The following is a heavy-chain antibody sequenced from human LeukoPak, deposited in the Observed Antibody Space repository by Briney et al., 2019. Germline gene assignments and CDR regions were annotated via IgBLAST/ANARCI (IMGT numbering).Heavy chain of an antibody. CDR1: GFTFSGYS. CDR3: GRDRPATARIGGMAV. CDR2: ISESSSHT. D-gene: IGHD6-25*01. Sequence: GGSPRLSCEASGFTFSGYSMNWVRQAPGKGLEWVSYISESSSHTYNADSVKGRFTISRDNAKNSLYLQMNSLRVEDTGIYYCGRDRPATARIGGMAVVGQGPTV. J-gene: IGHJ6*02. V-gene: IGHV3-21*06.